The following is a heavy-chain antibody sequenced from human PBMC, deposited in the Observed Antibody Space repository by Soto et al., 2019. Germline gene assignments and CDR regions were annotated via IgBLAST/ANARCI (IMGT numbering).Heavy chain of an antibody. CDR1: GYTFSNYW. CDR3: AVWPRIALRPQTSYLNV. CDR2: IYPGDSET. V-gene: IGHV5-51*01. J-gene: IGHJ6*02. D-gene: IGHD6-13*01. Sequence: PGESLKISCKGSGYTFSNYWLGWVRQMPGKGLEWMGIIYPGDSETKYSPSFQGQVTISADRSISSAHRQWSSQKASDTAIYYCAVWPRIALRPQTSYLNVCGQGTTVTVSS.